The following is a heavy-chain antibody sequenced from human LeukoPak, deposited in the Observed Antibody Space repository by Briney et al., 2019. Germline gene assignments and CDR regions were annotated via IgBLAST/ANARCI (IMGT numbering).Heavy chain of an antibody. J-gene: IGHJ4*02. CDR1: GFSISSHW. CDR2: IAQDGSET. CDR3: VRVIVEVPGVSDYCDY. D-gene: IGHD2-2*01. Sequence: PGGSLRLSCAASGFSISSHWMYWVRQAPGKGLEWVANIAQDGSETFYVDSVKGRFTISRDNAKNSLYLQMNSLRAEDTAVYYCVRVIVEVPGVSDYCDYRGQGTLVTVSS. V-gene: IGHV3-7*05.